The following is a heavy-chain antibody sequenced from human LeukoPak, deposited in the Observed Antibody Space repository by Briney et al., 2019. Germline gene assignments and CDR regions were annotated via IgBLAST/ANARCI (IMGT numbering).Heavy chain of an antibody. CDR3: TRDPSTAAAAGSFDS. Sequence: TGGSLRLSCAASGFTFNKSGMHWVRQSPGKGLEWVAFIGSDGTYKYYRDSVQGRFTSSRDNSKNTLYLQMSSLRADDTAIYYCTRDPSTAAAAGSFDSWGQGTLVTVSS. J-gene: IGHJ4*02. D-gene: IGHD6-13*01. CDR2: IGSDGTYK. V-gene: IGHV3-30*02. CDR1: GFTFNKSG.